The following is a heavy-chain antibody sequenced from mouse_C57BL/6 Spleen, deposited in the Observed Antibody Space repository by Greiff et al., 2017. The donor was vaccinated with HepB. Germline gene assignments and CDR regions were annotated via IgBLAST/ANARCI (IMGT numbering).Heavy chain of an antibody. CDR2: ISDGGSYT. V-gene: IGHV5-4*01. J-gene: IGHJ3*01. CDR1: GFTFSSYA. CDR3: ARDWGDYAWFAY. D-gene: IGHD1-1*02. Sequence: DVMLVESGGGLVKPGGSLKLSCAASGFTFSSYAMSWVRQTPEKRLEWVATISDGGSYTYYPDNVKGRFTISRDNAKNNLYLQMSHLKSEDTAMYYCARDWGDYAWFAYWGQGTLVTVSA.